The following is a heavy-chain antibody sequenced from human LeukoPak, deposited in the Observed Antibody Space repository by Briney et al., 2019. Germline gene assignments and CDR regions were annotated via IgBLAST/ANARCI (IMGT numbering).Heavy chain of an antibody. Sequence: LETLSLTCAVCGGSFSGYYWSWIRQPPGKGLEWIGEINHSGSTNYNPSLKSRVTISVDTSKNQFSLKLSSVTAADTAVYYCARGMFYYDSSGSYYWGQGTLVTVSS. CDR1: GGSFSGYY. D-gene: IGHD3-22*01. CDR3: ARGMFYYDSSGSYY. J-gene: IGHJ4*02. CDR2: INHSGST. V-gene: IGHV4-34*01.